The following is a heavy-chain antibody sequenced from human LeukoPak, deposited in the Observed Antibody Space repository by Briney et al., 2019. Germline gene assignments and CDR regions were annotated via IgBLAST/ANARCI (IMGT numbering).Heavy chain of an antibody. D-gene: IGHD6-19*01. CDR2: MWYDGSNK. CDR3: ARDGGFPVAGKTHDPFHI. CDR1: GFTFRSYG. V-gene: IGHV3-33*01. Sequence: GRSLRLSCAASGFTFRSYGMHWVRQAPGKGLEWVAVMWYDGSNKYYVDSVKGRFTISRDNSKNTLYLQMNSLKVEDTAVYYCARDGGFPVAGKTHDPFHIWGQGTMVAVSS. J-gene: IGHJ3*02.